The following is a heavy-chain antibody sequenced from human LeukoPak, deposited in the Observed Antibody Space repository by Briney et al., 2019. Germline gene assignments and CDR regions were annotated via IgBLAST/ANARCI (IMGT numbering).Heavy chain of an antibody. D-gene: IGHD1-26*01. CDR2: ISGSGGGT. Sequence: GGSLRLSCTASGFTFSSIAMSWVRQAPDKGLEWVSTISGSGGGTYYADSVKGRFTISRDDSKNTLYLQMNSLRADDTAVYYCAKDLGRYRNNFFDYWGQGNLVTVSS. J-gene: IGHJ4*02. CDR3: AKDLGRYRNNFFDY. V-gene: IGHV3-23*01. CDR1: GFTFSSIA.